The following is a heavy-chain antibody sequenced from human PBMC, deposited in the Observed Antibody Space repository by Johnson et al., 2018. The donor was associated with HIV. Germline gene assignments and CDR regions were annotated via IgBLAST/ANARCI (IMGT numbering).Heavy chain of an antibody. Sequence: QVQLVESGGGLVKPGGSLRLSCAASGFTFSSYAMHWVRQAPGKGLEWVAVISYDGSNKFYADSVKGRFTISRDNSKNTLYVQMNSLRAEETAVYYCAREYSSLSQGAFDIWGQGTMVTVSS. CDR1: GFTFSSYA. D-gene: IGHD6-6*01. CDR2: ISYDGSNK. V-gene: IGHV3-30*04. CDR3: AREYSSLSQGAFDI. J-gene: IGHJ3*02.